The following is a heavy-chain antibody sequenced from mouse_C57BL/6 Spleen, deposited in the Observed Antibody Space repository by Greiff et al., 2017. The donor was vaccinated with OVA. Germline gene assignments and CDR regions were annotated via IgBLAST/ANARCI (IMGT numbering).Heavy chain of an antibody. CDR1: GYTFTSYW. D-gene: IGHD2-5*01. CDR3: ARSGSNYDAMDY. J-gene: IGHJ4*01. CDR2: IHPNSGST. Sequence: QVQLQQPGAELVKPGASVKLSCKASGYTFTSYWMHWVKQRPGQGLEWIGMIHPNSGSTNYNEKFKSKATLTVDKSSSTAYMQLSSLTSEDSAVYYCARSGSNYDAMDYWGQGTSVTVSS. V-gene: IGHV1-64*01.